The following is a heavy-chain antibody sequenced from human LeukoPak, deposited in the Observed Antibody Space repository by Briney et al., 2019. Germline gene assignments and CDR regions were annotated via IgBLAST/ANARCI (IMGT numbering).Heavy chain of an antibody. D-gene: IGHD1-20*01. Sequence: GASVKVSCKASGGTFSSYAISWVRQAPGQGLEWMGRVIPILGIANYAQKFQGRVTITADKSTSTAYMELSSLRSGDTAVYYCARLITGTNGFDYWGQGTLVTVSS. J-gene: IGHJ4*02. V-gene: IGHV1-69*04. CDR2: VIPILGIA. CDR1: GGTFSSYA. CDR3: ARLITGTNGFDY.